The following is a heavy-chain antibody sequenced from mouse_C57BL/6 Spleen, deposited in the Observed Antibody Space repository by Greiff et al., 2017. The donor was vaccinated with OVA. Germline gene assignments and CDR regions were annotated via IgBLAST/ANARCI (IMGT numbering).Heavy chain of an antibody. CDR1: GFTFSDAW. J-gene: IGHJ2*01. D-gene: IGHD1-1*01. Sequence: EVQGVESGGGLVQPGGSMKLSCAASGFTFSDAWMDWVRQSPEKGLEWVAEIRNKANNHATYYAESVKGRFTISRDDSKSSVYLQMNSLRAEDTGIYYCTRDIYYGSSYYFDYWGQGTTLTVSS. V-gene: IGHV6-6*01. CDR2: IRNKANNHAT. CDR3: TRDIYYGSSYYFDY.